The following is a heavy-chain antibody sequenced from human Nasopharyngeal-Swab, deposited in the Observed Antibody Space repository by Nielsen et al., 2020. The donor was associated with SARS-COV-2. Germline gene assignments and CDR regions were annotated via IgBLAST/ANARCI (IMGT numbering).Heavy chain of an antibody. D-gene: IGHD3-22*01. CDR3: ARGLSYYDDSSAYYLFDS. CDR1: ANTFTGSY. Sequence: ASVQVSCKASANTFTGSYIHWVRQARGQGLEWIGWMNPNSGGTHFTQSFQDRVTMTRDTSINTAFMELSRLKFDDTAIYFCARGLSYYDDSSAYYLFDSWGQGTLVTVSS. J-gene: IGHJ4*02. V-gene: IGHV1-2*02. CDR2: MNPNSGGT.